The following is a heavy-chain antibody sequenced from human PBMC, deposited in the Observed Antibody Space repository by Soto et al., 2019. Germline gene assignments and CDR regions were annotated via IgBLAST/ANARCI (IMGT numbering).Heavy chain of an antibody. Sequence: QVQLVQSGAEVKKPGASVKVSCKASGYTFTSYYMHWVRQAPGQGLEWMGIINPSGGSTSYAKKFQGSVTMTRDTSTSTVYMELSSLRSEDTAVYYCARGAIVVVIPSIDWGQGTMVNVSS. D-gene: IGHD3-22*01. V-gene: IGHV1-46*03. J-gene: IGHJ4*02. CDR2: INPSGGST. CDR1: GYTFTSYY. CDR3: ARGAIVVVIPSID.